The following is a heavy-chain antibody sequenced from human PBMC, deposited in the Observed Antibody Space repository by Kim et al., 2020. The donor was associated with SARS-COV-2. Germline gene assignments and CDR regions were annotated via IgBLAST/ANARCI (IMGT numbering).Heavy chain of an antibody. V-gene: IGHV4-34*01. CDR1: GGSFSGYY. Sequence: SETLSLTCAVYGGSFSGYYWSWIRQPPGKGLEWIGEINHSGSTNYNPSLKSRVTISVDTSKNQFSLKLSSVTAADTAVYYCARLYGSSWYAVPYGMDVWGQGTTVTVSS. CDR3: ARLYGSSWYAVPYGMDV. D-gene: IGHD6-13*01. J-gene: IGHJ6*02. CDR2: INHSGST.